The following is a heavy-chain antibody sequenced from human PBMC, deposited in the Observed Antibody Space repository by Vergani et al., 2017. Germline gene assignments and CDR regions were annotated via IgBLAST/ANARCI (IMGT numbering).Heavy chain of an antibody. D-gene: IGHD2-21*02. Sequence: QVQLVQSGAELKKPGASVRVSCKASGGTFSSYAISWVRQAPGQGLEWMGRIIPIFGTANYAQKFQGRVTITADESTSTAYMELSSLRSEDTAVYYCARDPRGYGGDPEDYYYGMDVWGQGTTVTVSS. CDR1: GGTFSSYA. J-gene: IGHJ6*02. V-gene: IGHV1-69*18. CDR3: ARDPRGYGGDPEDYYYGMDV. CDR2: IIPIFGTA.